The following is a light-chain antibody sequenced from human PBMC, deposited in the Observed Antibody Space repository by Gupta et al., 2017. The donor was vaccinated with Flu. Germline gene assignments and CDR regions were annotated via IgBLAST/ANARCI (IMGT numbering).Light chain of an antibody. CDR2: NDN. CDR3: STLDDSLNGPV. V-gene: IGLV1-44*01. CDR1: NSNIGRNT. Sequence: QSLLTQPPSSSGTPGQRVTISCSGSNSNIGRNTLSWYQQLPGAAPKLIIQNDNQRPSGVPVRFSGSKAGTSATLTISGLQAEDEGDFYCSTLDDSLNGPVFGGGTRLTVL. J-gene: IGLJ3*02.